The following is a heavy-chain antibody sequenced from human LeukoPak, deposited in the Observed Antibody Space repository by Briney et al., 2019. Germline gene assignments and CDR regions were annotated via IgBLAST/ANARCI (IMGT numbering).Heavy chain of an antibody. J-gene: IGHJ3*02. Sequence: SVKVSCKASGGTFSSYAISWVRQAPGQGLEWMGRIIPILGIANYAQKFQGRVTITADKSTSTAYMELRSLRSDDTAVYYCARCYGSGRWALDIWGQGTMVTVSS. CDR1: GGTFSSYA. D-gene: IGHD3-10*01. CDR3: ARCYGSGRWALDI. CDR2: IIPILGIA. V-gene: IGHV1-69*04.